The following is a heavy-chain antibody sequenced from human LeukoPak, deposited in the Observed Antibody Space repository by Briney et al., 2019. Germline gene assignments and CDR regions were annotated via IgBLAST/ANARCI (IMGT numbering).Heavy chain of an antibody. Sequence: PSETLSLTCTVSGGSISSYYWNWIRQPPGKGLEWIGYIYYSGSTNYNPSLKSRVTMSVDTSKNQFSLNLSSVTAADTAFYYCARDRPAYCDRSGLDCWGQGTLVTVSS. D-gene: IGHD3-22*01. CDR2: IYYSGST. CDR1: GGSISSYY. V-gene: IGHV4-59*01. J-gene: IGHJ4*02. CDR3: ARDRPAYCDRSGLDC.